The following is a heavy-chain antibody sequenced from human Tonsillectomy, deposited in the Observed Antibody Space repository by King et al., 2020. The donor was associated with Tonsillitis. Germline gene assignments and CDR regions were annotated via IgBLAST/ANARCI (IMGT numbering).Heavy chain of an antibody. V-gene: IGHV4-38-2*02. Sequence: VQLQESGPGLVKPSETLSLTCTVSGYSISSGYYWGWIRQPPGKGLEWIGSIYHSGSTYYNPSLKSRVTISLDTSKNHFSLKLSSVTAADTAVYYCAREWRCSGGSCYPFDYWGQGILVTVSS. D-gene: IGHD2-15*01. CDR3: AREWRCSGGSCYPFDY. CDR2: IYHSGST. CDR1: GYSISSGYY. J-gene: IGHJ4*02.